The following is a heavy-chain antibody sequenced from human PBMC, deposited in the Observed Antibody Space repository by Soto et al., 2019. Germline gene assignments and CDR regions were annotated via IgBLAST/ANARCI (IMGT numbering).Heavy chain of an antibody. J-gene: IGHJ5*02. CDR3: ARMESNWFDP. CDR1: GGSSSSDDYY. D-gene: IGHD1-1*01. CDR2: IYYSGNT. V-gene: IGHV4-31*03. Sequence: PSETLSLTCTVSGGSSSSDDYYWSWIRQHPGKGLEWIGNIYYSGNTYYNPSLKSRLIISVDTSKNQFSLRLSSVTAADTAVYYCARMESNWFDPWGQGTLVTVPQ.